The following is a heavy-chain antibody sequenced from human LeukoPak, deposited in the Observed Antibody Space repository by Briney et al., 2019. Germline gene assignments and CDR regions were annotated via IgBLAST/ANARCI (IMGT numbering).Heavy chain of an antibody. D-gene: IGHD1-1*01. CDR3: ARGSLATGTFDHFDY. Sequence: ASVKVSCKASGYTFTGYYMHWVRQAPGQGLEWMGWINPNSGGTNYAQKLQGRVTMTTDTSTSTAYMELRSLRSDDTAVYYCARGSLATGTFDHFDYWGQGTLVTVSS. V-gene: IGHV1-2*02. J-gene: IGHJ4*02. CDR2: INPNSGGT. CDR1: GYTFTGYY.